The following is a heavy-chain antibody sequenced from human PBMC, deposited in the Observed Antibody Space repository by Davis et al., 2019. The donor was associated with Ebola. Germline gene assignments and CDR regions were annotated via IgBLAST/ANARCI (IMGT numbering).Heavy chain of an antibody. D-gene: IGHD2/OR15-2a*01. V-gene: IGHV3-48*02. CDR1: GLTFNHYA. CDR2: VGASGDHI. Sequence: PGGSLRLSCAVSGLTFNHYAMTWVRQAPGKGLEWVSHVGASGDHISYADSVKGRFIISRDNAHNSLYLQLNSLRDEDTAVYFCARRILSPSRGGMDVWGRGTTVIVSS. CDR3: ARRILSPSRGGMDV. J-gene: IGHJ6*02.